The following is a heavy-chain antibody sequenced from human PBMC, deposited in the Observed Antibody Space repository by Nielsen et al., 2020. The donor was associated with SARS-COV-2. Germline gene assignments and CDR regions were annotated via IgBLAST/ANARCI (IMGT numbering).Heavy chain of an antibody. D-gene: IGHD3-3*01. J-gene: IGHJ3*02. CDR2: ISYDGSNK. V-gene: IGHV3-33*05. CDR3: ARERGDFWSGYYLPSVGAFDI. Sequence: WIRQPPGKGLEWVAVISYDGSNKYYADSVKGRFTISRDNSKNTLYLQMNSLRAEDTAVYYCARERGDFWSGYYLPSVGAFDIWGQGTMVTVSS.